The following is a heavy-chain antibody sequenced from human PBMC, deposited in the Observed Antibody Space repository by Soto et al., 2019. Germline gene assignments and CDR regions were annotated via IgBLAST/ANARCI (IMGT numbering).Heavy chain of an antibody. Sequence: QVELVESGGGVVQPGGSLRLSCAASGFTFSHNAMHWVRQAPGKGLEWVAIIAYSGTNIHYADSVQGRFTISRDNYKNMLSLQMNRLVPEDTAVYCCAMNDYGDYAFDYWGQGTLVTVSS. CDR3: AMNDYGDYAFDY. CDR2: IAYSGTNI. V-gene: IGHV3-30-3*01. D-gene: IGHD4-17*01. CDR1: GFTFSHNA. J-gene: IGHJ4*02.